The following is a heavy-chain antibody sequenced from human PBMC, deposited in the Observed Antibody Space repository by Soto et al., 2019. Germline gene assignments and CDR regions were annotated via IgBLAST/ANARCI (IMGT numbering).Heavy chain of an antibody. CDR1: GYTFTSYD. CDR2: MDLNSGNT. D-gene: IGHD4-17*01. CDR3: AAEGTVTTGMDV. V-gene: IGHV1-8*01. J-gene: IGHJ6*02. Sequence: ASVKVSCTASGYTFTSYDITWVRQSTGQGLEWMGWMDLNSGNTNYAQKFQERVTITRDMSISTAYMELSSLRSEDTAVYYCAAEGTVTTGMDVWGQGTTVTVS.